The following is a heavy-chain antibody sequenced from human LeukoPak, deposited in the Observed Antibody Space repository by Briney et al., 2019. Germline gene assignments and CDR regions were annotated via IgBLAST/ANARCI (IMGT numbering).Heavy chain of an antibody. CDR2: IYYSGST. CDR1: GFSISSSSYY. D-gene: IGHD6-19*01. V-gene: IGHV4-39*01. J-gene: IGHJ6*03. CDR3: ARQLRGLAVAGLSNYYYCMDV. Sequence: SETLSLTCTVSGFSISSSSYYWGWIRQPPGKGLEWVGSIYYSGSTYYNPSLKRRATITVDSYNNQFSQKLSSMTAADTAVYYCARQLRGLAVAGLSNYYYCMDVWGKRTTVTVSS.